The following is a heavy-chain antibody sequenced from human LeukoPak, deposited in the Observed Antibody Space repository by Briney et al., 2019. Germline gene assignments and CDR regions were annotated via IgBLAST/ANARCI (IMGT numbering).Heavy chain of an antibody. Sequence: GESLKISCKGSGYSFTSYWIGWVRQMPGKGLEWMGRIDPSDSYTNYSPSFQGHVTISADKSISTAYLQWSSPKASDTAMYYCARPGGYFDTVGAFDIWGQGTMVTVSS. V-gene: IGHV5-10-1*01. CDR1: GYSFTSYW. D-gene: IGHD3-22*01. CDR3: ARPGGYFDTVGAFDI. J-gene: IGHJ3*02. CDR2: IDPSDSYT.